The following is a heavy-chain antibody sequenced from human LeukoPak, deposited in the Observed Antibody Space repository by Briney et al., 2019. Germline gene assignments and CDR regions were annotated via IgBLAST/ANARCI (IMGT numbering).Heavy chain of an antibody. CDR1: GGSFSGYY. J-gene: IGHJ3*02. D-gene: IGHD3-22*01. Sequence: SETLSLTCDVYGGSFSGYYWSWIRQPPGKGLEWIGEINHSGSTNYNPSLKSRVTISVDTSKNQFSLKLSSVTAADTAVYYCARGRYYDSSGYRDAFDIWGQGTMVTVSS. CDR2: INHSGST. CDR3: ARGRYYDSSGYRDAFDI. V-gene: IGHV4-34*01.